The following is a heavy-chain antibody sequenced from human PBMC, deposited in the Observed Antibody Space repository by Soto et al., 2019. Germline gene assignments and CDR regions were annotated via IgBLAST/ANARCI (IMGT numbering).Heavy chain of an antibody. CDR3: ASSYGSGYRAFDY. CDR2: VNPIVSMS. CDR1: GDTFNFYS. V-gene: IGHV1-69*02. J-gene: IGHJ4*02. D-gene: IGHD3-10*01. Sequence: QVQLVQSGAEVKRPGSSVKVSCKASGDTFNFYSINWVRQAPELGVEWMGRVNPIVSMSNYAQKFQGRVTMTADKSTSRAYMELSSLRPEDTAIYYCASSYGSGYRAFDYWGQGALVTVSS.